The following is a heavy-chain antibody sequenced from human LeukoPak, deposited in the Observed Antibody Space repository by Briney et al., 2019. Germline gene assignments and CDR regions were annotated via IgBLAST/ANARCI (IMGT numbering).Heavy chain of an antibody. CDR2: TSGGSTI. CDR3: ARLLCSSTTCSPGMDV. D-gene: IGHD2-2*01. CDR1: GGSISSSSYY. J-gene: IGHJ6*04. Sequence: ETLSLTCTVSGGSISSSSYYWGWIRQAPGKGLEWVSYTSGGSTIHYADSVKGRFTISRDNAKNSLYLQMNSLRAEDTAVYYCARLLCSSTTCSPGMDVWGKGTTVTVSS. V-gene: IGHV3-69-1*01.